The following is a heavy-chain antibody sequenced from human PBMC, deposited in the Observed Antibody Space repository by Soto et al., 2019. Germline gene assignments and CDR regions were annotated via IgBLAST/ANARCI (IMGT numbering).Heavy chain of an antibody. J-gene: IGHJ2*01. Sequence: QVQLQESGPGLVKPSETLSLTCTVSGGSVSSGSYYWSWIRQPPGKGLEWIGEINHSGSTNYNPSLKSRVTISVDTSKNQFSLKLSSVTAADTAVYYCARGRPRTIAVAGRGYFDLWGRGTLVTVSS. CDR3: ARGRPRTIAVAGRGYFDL. CDR1: GGSVSSGSYY. CDR2: INHSGST. V-gene: IGHV4-61*01. D-gene: IGHD6-19*01.